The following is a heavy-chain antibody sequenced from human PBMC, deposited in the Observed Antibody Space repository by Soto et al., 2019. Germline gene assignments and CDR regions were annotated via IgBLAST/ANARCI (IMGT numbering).Heavy chain of an antibody. CDR2: ISYDGSNK. J-gene: IGHJ4*02. Sequence: GGSLRLSCAASGFTFSSYGMHWVSQAPGKGLEWVAVISYDGSNKYYADSVKGRFTISRDNSKNTLYLQMNSLRAEDTAVYYCAKTNDSSGYYPNDYWGQGTLVTVSS. CDR3: AKTNDSSGYYPNDY. D-gene: IGHD3-22*01. CDR1: GFTFSSYG. V-gene: IGHV3-30*18.